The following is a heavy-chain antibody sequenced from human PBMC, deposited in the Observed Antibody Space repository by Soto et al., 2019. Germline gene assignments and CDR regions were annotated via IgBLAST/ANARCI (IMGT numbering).Heavy chain of an antibody. V-gene: IGHV1-2*02. J-gene: IGHJ4*02. CDR2: INPKSGGT. CDR1: GYRFRGYY. Sequence: GASVKVCCEASGYRFRGYYMEGVRQAPGEGLEWMGWINPKSGGTNYAKKFQGRVIMKRDTSIRGAYMVLRRLRCDDRGVGYCGREYIAAAGLHYWGQGTLFTLSS. D-gene: IGHD6-13*01. CDR3: GREYIAAAGLHY.